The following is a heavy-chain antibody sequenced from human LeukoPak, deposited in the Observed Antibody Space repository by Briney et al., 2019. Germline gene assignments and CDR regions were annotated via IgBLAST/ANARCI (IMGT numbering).Heavy chain of an antibody. D-gene: IGHD3-3*01. CDR3: ARSHYDFWSGYHN. CDR1: GYTFTGYY. Sequence: GASVKVSCKASGYTFTGYYMHWVRQAPGQGLEWMGWINPNSGGTTYAQKFQGRVTMTRDTSISTAYMELSRLRSDDTAVYYCARSHYDFWSGYHNWGQGTLVTVSS. CDR2: INPNSGGT. V-gene: IGHV1-2*02. J-gene: IGHJ4*02.